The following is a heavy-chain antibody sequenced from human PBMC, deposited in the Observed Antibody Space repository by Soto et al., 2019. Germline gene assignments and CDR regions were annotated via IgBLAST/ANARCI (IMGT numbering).Heavy chain of an antibody. D-gene: IGHD3-22*01. CDR3: ASYYDSSGYFPEFRSLDY. Sequence: SVKVSCKASGGTFSSYAISWVRQAPGQGLEWMGGIIPIFGTANYAQKFQGRVTITADESTSTAYMELSSLRSEDTAVYYCASYYDSSGYFPEFRSLDYWGQGTLVTVSS. V-gene: IGHV1-69*13. CDR1: GGTFSSYA. J-gene: IGHJ4*02. CDR2: IIPIFGTA.